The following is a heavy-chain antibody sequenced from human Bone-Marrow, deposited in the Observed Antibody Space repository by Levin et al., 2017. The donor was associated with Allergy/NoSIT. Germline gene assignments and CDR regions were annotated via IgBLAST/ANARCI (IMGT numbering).Heavy chain of an antibody. Sequence: SETLSLTCTVSGGPISRSSYYWGWIRQAPGKGLEWIGSIFYTENTYYHPSLKSRVTIFVDTSKNQFSLKLASVTAADTAVYFCVRHSPVANSYYFYGLDVWGQGTTVTVSS. CDR2: IFYTENT. CDR1: GGPISRSSYY. V-gene: IGHV4-39*01. D-gene: IGHD2-2*01. J-gene: IGHJ6*02. CDR3: VRHSPVANSYYFYGLDV.